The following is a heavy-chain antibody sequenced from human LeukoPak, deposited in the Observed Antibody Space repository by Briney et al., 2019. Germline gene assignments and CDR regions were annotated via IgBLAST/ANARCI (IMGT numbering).Heavy chain of an antibody. J-gene: IGHJ4*02. D-gene: IGHD6-13*01. CDR1: GFTFGAYA. CDR2: IRSKAYGGTT. V-gene: IGHV3-49*03. Sequence: GGSLRLSCTASGFTFGAYAMSWFRQAPGKGLEWVGFIRSKAYGGTTEYAASVKGRFTISRDDSKSIAYLQMNSLKTEDTAVYYCTRFDNRIHPAAGKKYYFDYWGQGTLVTVSS. CDR3: TRFDNRIHPAAGKKYYFDY.